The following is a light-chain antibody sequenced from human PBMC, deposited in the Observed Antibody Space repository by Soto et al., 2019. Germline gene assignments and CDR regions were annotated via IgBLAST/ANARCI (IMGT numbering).Light chain of an antibody. CDR1: QSLLNSANDKIH. CDR2: RAS. J-gene: IGKJ4*01. Sequence: DIVMTQSPASLAVSLGERATINCKSSQSLLNSANDKIHLAWYQQKPGQPPKLLIWRASTRDSGVPDRFSGSGSGTDFTPTINSLKTEDVATYYCQQYFSAHLTFGGGTNVEI. CDR3: QQYFSAHLT. V-gene: IGKV4-1*01.